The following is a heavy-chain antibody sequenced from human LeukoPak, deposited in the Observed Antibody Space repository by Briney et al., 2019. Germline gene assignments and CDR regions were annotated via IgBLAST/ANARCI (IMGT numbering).Heavy chain of an antibody. V-gene: IGHV4-61*02. J-gene: IGHJ6*03. Sequence: SETLSLTCSVSGGSISSGSFYWTWIRQPAGKGLEWIGRIYSGGTTTYSPSLESRVTISVDTSKNQFSLKLSSVTAADTAVYYRARSRDYYYYYYMDVWGKGTTVTISS. CDR2: IYSGGTT. D-gene: IGHD2-21*02. CDR3: ARSRDYYYYYYMDV. CDR1: GGSISSGSFY.